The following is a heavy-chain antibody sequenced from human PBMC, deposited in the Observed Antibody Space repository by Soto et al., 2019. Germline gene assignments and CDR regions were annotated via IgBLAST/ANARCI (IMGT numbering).Heavy chain of an antibody. CDR3: ARVERGTATTVVDAFDI. CDR1: GGSVNSGNYY. CDR2: MSHSGGT. V-gene: IGHV4-34*01. J-gene: IGHJ3*02. Sequence: QVQLQQWGAGLLKPSETLSLTCAVFGGSVNSGNYYWSWIRQPPGKGLEWIGEMSHSGGTPFNPSLKSRATISVDTSKNQFSLKMRSVTAADTALYYCARVERGTATTVVDAFDIWGPGTMVTVSS. D-gene: IGHD1-1*01.